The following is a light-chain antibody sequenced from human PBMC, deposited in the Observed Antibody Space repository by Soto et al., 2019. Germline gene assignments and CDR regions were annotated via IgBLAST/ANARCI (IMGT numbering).Light chain of an antibody. CDR3: QQHNFWSS. Sequence: EIVMTQSPATLSVSLGERATLSCRASQSVSSNLAWYQQKPGQAPRLLLYGASTSATGIPGRFSGSGFGTHFVLTISSLQSEEFAVYYWQQHNFWSSFGQGTKLEIK. CDR2: GAS. J-gene: IGKJ2*01. V-gene: IGKV3-15*01. CDR1: QSVSSN.